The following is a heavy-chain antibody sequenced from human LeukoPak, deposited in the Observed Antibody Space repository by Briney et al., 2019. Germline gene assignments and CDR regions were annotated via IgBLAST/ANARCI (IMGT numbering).Heavy chain of an antibody. V-gene: IGHV3-23*01. J-gene: IGHJ5*02. CDR3: AKGAGFGFDP. Sequence: PGGTPRLSCAASGFTFSSYGMSWVRQAPGKGLEWVSAISGSGGSTYYADSVKGRFTISRDNSKNTLYLQMNSLRAEDTAVYYCAKGAGFGFDPWGQGTLVTVSS. CDR1: GFTFSSYG. CDR2: ISGSGGST.